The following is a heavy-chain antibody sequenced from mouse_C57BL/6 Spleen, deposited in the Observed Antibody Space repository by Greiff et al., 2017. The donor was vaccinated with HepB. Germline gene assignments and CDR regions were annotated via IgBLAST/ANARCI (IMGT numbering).Heavy chain of an antibody. Sequence: EVKLMESGEGLVKPGGSLKLSCAASGFTFSSYAMSWVRQTPEKRLEWVAYISSGGDYIYYADTVKGRFTISRDNARNTLYLQMSSLKSEDTAMYYCTRDGIYYGNWGYFDVWGTGTTVTVSS. CDR3: TRDGIYYGNWGYFDV. J-gene: IGHJ1*03. CDR1: GFTFSSYA. V-gene: IGHV5-9-1*02. D-gene: IGHD2-1*01. CDR2: ISSGGDYI.